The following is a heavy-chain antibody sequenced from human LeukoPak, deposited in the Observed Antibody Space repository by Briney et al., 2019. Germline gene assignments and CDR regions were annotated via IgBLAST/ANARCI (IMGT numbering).Heavy chain of an antibody. CDR2: INPNSGGT. V-gene: IGHV1-2*06. CDR3: ARDRVGYCSSTSCYALDY. Sequence: ASVKVSCKASGYTFTGYYMHWVRQAPGQGLEWMGRINPNSGGTNYAQKFQGRVTMTRDTSISTAYMELRSLRSDDTAVYYCARDRVGYCSSTSCYALDYWGQGTLVTVSS. J-gene: IGHJ4*02. D-gene: IGHD2-2*01. CDR1: GYTFTGYY.